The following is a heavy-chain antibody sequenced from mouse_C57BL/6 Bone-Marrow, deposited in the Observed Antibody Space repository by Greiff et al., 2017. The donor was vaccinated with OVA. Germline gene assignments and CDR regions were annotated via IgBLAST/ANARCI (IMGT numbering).Heavy chain of an antibody. J-gene: IGHJ2*01. CDR3: ARYYGYYVDYFDY. CDR1: GYTFTDYY. Sequence: VQLQQSGPELVKPGASVKISCKASGYTFTDYYINWVKQRPGQGLEWIGWIFPGSGSTYYNEKFKGKATLTVDNSSSTAYMLLSSLTSEYTAVYFCARYYGYYVDYFDYGGQGTTLTVSS. CDR2: IFPGSGST. D-gene: IGHD2-1*01. V-gene: IGHV1-75*01.